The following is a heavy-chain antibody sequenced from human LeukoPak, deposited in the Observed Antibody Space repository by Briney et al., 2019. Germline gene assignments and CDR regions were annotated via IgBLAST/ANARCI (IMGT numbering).Heavy chain of an antibody. D-gene: IGHD3-10*01. J-gene: IGHJ6*02. V-gene: IGHV3-30-3*01. CDR3: ARDLGLWFGESQGYYYGMDV. CDR1: GFTFSSYA. CDR2: ISYDGSNK. Sequence: GGSLRPSCAASGFTFSSYAMHWSRRAPGKGLEGGAVISYDGSNKYYADSVKGRFTISRDNSKNTLYLQMNSLRAEDTAVYYCARDLGLWFGESQGYYYGMDVWGQGTTVTVSS.